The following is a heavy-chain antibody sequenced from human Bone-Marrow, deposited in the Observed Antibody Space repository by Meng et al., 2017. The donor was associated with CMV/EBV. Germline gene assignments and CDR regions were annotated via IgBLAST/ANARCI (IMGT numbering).Heavy chain of an antibody. CDR2: LSYDGSKT. CDR1: GFSFSGHA. D-gene: IGHD2-15*01. Sequence: GESLKISCAASGFSFSGHAMHWVRQAPGRGLQWVALLSYDGSKTYLADFVQGRFTISRDNSKNTLYLHMSGLRPDDTAVYFCARPRSGFVVVPSAIDYWGRGPQDTVSS. J-gene: IGHJ4*02. V-gene: IGHV3-30*04. CDR3: ARPRSGFVVVPSAIDY.